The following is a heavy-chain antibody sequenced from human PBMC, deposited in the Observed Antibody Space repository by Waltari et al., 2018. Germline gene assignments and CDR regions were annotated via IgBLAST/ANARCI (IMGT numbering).Heavy chain of an antibody. CDR3: VGWNDPINS. Sequence: EAQLVQSGGGLVQPGGSLTLSCAASGFTISRFWMTWTGQAPGQGVQGVAQIGTDGSEKYYVDSVKGRFTISRDNAENSLLLQMSSLRVEDTALYYCVGWNDPINSWGQGTLVAVSS. D-gene: IGHD1-1*01. V-gene: IGHV3-7*01. J-gene: IGHJ4*02. CDR1: GFTISRFW. CDR2: IGTDGSEK.